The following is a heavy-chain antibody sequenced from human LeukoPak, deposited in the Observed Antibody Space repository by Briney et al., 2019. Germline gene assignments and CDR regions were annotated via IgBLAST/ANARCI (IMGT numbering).Heavy chain of an antibody. D-gene: IGHD1/OR15-1a*01. CDR1: GFTFSNYA. J-gene: IGHJ4*02. CDR2: ISGTAGST. V-gene: IGHV3-23*01. CDR3: AKGKTTGGGPGYYLDY. Sequence: GGSLRLSCAASGFTFSNYAMSWVRQAPGKGLEWVSAISGTAGSTYYADSVKGRFTISRDNSKNTLNLQMNSLGAEDTAVYYCAKGKTTGGGPGYYLDYGGKGTLVTFSS.